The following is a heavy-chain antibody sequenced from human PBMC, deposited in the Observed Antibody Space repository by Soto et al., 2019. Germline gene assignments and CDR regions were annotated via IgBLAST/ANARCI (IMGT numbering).Heavy chain of an antibody. Sequence: GASVKVSCKASGYTFTSYGISWVRQAPGQGLEWMGWISAYNGNTNYAQKLQGRVTMTTDTSTSTAYMELRSLRSDDTAVYYFARDPLVGYYGSGSLNNWFDPWGQGTLVTVSS. J-gene: IGHJ5*02. V-gene: IGHV1-18*01. CDR3: ARDPLVGYYGSGSLNNWFDP. CDR2: ISAYNGNT. D-gene: IGHD3-10*01. CDR1: GYTFTSYG.